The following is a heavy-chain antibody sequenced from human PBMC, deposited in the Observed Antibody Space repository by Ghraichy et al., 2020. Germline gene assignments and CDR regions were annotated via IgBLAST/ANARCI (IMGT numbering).Heavy chain of an antibody. J-gene: IGHJ6*02. Sequence: LSLTCVGSGFTFSSYSMNWVRQSPGKGLEWVSYITSSGRFISYADSVKGRFTISRDNAQNSLYLQMSRLSDEDTAVYYCARGSTVVRFYYYDGMDVWGQGTTVTV. CDR2: ITSSGRFI. D-gene: IGHD2-21*01. CDR1: GFTFSSYS. V-gene: IGHV3-48*02. CDR3: ARGSTVVRFYYYDGMDV.